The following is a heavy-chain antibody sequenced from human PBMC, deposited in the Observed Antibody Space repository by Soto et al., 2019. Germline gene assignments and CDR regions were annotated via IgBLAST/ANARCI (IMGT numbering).Heavy chain of an antibody. J-gene: IGHJ6*02. CDR1: GFTFSSYG. V-gene: IGHV3-30*18. CDR2: ISYDGSNK. CDR3: AKATENYYYYYGMDV. Sequence: PGGSLRLSCAASGFTFSSYGMHWVRQAPGKGLEWVAVISYDGSNKYYADSVKGRFTISRDNSKNTLYLQMNSLRAEDTAVYYCAKATENYYYYYGMDVWGQGTTVTVSS.